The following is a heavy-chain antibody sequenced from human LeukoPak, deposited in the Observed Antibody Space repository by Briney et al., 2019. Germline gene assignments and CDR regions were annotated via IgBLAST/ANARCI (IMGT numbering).Heavy chain of an antibody. D-gene: IGHD3-22*01. Sequence: SQTLSLTCAISGDSVSSNSAAWNWIRQSPSRGLEWLVRTYYRSKWYNDYAVSVKSRIPINPDTAKNQLSLQLNSVTPEDTAVYYCARVSLFDSSGYDYSYGMDVWGQGPTVTVSS. CDR3: ARVSLFDSSGYDYSYGMDV. CDR1: GDSVSSNSAA. CDR2: TYYRSKWYN. J-gene: IGHJ6*02. V-gene: IGHV6-1*01.